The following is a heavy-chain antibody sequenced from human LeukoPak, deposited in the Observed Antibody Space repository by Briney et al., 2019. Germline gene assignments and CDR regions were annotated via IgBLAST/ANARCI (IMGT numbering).Heavy chain of an antibody. J-gene: IGHJ6*03. D-gene: IGHD2/OR15-2a*01. CDR1: GFTFSDYY. V-gene: IGHV3-11*04. Sequence: GGSLRLSCAASGFTFSDYYMSWIRQAPGKGLEWGSYISSSGSTIYYADSLKGRFTLSRDNAKNSLYLQMNSLRAEDTAVYYCAREGVLYGYYYMDVWGKGTTVTVSS. CDR2: ISSSGSTI. CDR3: AREGVLYGYYYMDV.